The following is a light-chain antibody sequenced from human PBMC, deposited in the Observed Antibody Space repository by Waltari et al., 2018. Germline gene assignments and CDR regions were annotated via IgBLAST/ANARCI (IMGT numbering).Light chain of an antibody. J-gene: IGLJ3*02. CDR2: DVA. Sequence: QSALTQPASVSESPGQSITISCSGTSSDVGGYNYVCWYQQHPGKAPKLISYDVAKRPSGVSNRFSGSKSGNTASLTISGLQAEDEADYYCFSYRSSSTWVFGGGTKLTVL. V-gene: IGLV2-14*01. CDR3: FSYRSSSTWV. CDR1: SSDVGGYNY.